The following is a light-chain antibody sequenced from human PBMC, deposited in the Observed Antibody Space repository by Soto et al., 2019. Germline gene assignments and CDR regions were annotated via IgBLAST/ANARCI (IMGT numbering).Light chain of an antibody. J-gene: IGKJ2*01. CDR2: AAS. CDR1: QGISSF. Sequence: IQLTQSPSSLSASVGDRVTITCRASQGISSFLAWYQQVPGKAPKLLIYAASTLQSGVPSRFSGSGSGTDFTLTISGRQPEDFATYYCQQFNSYPYTFGRGTKLDIK. CDR3: QQFNSYPYT. V-gene: IGKV1-9*01.